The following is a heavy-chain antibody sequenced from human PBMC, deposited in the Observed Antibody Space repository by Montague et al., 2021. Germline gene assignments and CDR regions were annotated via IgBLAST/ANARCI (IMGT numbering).Heavy chain of an antibody. D-gene: IGHD1-26*01. CDR2: LSNGGST. V-gene: IGHV4-4*07. CDR1: GDSINTYS. J-gene: IGHJ6*03. CDR3: ARDTVGASGYFYYYYMDV. Sequence: SETLSLTCTVFGDSINTYSWSWIRQPAGKGLEWIGRLSNGGSTNSNLSLKSRVSMSVDTSKHQFSLKLSSVTAADTAVYFCARDTVGASGYFYYYYMDVWGRGTTVTVSS.